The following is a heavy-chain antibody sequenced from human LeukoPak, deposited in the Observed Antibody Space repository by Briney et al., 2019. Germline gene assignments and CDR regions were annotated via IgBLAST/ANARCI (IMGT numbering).Heavy chain of an antibody. V-gene: IGHV4-59*08. CDR2: SGST. Sequence: PSETLSLTCTVSGVSISSYYWSWIRQPPGKGLEWIGYSGSTNYNPSLKSRVTISVDTSKNQFSLKLSSVTAADTAVYYCARHLVVIGYSSGPGAFDIWGQGTMVTVSS. CDR1: GVSISSYY. CDR3: ARHLVVIGYSSGPGAFDI. D-gene: IGHD6-19*01. J-gene: IGHJ3*02.